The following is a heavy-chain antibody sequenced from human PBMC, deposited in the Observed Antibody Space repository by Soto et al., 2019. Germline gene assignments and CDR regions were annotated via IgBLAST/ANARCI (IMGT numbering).Heavy chain of an antibody. CDR2: ISSSSSTI. V-gene: IGHV3-48*01. D-gene: IGHD5-12*01. J-gene: IGHJ6*03. CDR3: ARGGSGYDSDYYYMDV. CDR1: GFTFSSYS. Sequence: GGSLRLSCAASGFTFSSYSMNWVRQAPGKGLEWVSYISSSSSTIYYADSVKGRFTISRDNANNSLYLQMNSLRAEDTAVYYCARGGSGYDSDYYYMDVWGKGTTVTVSS.